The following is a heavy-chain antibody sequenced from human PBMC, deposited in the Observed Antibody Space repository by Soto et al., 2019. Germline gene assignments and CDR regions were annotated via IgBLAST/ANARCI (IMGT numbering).Heavy chain of an antibody. J-gene: IGHJ4*02. Sequence: ASVKVSCKASGYSFTNYAMHWVRQAPGQRLEWMGWINAGNGNAYYSQKFQGRVTITRDTSASTAHMELSSLISEDTAVYYCARAPYGLSLDFWGQGILVTVSS. CDR3: ARAPYGLSLDF. D-gene: IGHD4-17*01. V-gene: IGHV1-3*01. CDR2: INAGNGNA. CDR1: GYSFTNYA.